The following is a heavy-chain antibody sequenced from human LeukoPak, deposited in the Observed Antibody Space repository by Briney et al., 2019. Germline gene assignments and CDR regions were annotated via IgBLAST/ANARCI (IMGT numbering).Heavy chain of an antibody. CDR1: GYAFTASD. CDR3: ARGGSFGLKANLDS. V-gene: IGHV1-8*01. D-gene: IGHD3/OR15-3a*01. J-gene: IGHJ4*02. Sequence: ASVKVSCKASGYAFTASDINWVRQATGQELEWMGWMSPYGGNTRYAQKFQARITMTRNTSASTAYMELSSLTSEDTAVYYCARGGSFGLKANLDSWGQGTLVTVSS. CDR2: MSPYGGNT.